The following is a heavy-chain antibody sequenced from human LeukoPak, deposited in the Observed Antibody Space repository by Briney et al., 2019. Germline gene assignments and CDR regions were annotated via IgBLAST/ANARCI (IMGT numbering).Heavy chain of an antibody. CDR3: ASPIYSYGYYYYYGMDV. CDR2: INPSGGST. V-gene: IGHV1-46*01. D-gene: IGHD5-18*01. J-gene: IGHJ6*02. Sequence: GXGLEXXXIINPSGGSTSYAQKFQGRVTMTRDTSTSTVYMELSSLRSEDTAVYYCASPIYSYGYYYYYGMDVWGQGTTVTVSS.